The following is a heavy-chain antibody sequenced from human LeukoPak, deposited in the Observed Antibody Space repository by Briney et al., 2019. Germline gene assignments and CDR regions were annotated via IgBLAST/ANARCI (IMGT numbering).Heavy chain of an antibody. CDR1: GFTFDDYA. CDR3: AKDRSGWDKTFDY. J-gene: IGHJ4*02. Sequence: GGSLRLSCAASGFTFDDYAMHWVRQAPGKGLEWVSGISWNSGSIGYADSVKGRFTISGDNAKNSLYLQMNSLRAEDTALYYCAKDRSGWDKTFDYWGQGTLVTVSS. CDR2: ISWNSGSI. D-gene: IGHD6-19*01. V-gene: IGHV3-9*01.